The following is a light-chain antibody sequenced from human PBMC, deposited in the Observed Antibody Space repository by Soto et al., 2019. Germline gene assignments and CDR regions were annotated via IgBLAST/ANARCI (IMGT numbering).Light chain of an antibody. CDR3: QQDYNLPPS. V-gene: IGKV3D-7*01. CDR2: GAS. Sequence: EIVMTQSPATLSLSPGERATQSCRASQSVSSSYLSWYQQKPGQAPRLLIYGASTRATGIPARFSGSGSGTDFTLTISSLQPEDFAVYYCQQDYNLPPSFGQGTKV. CDR1: QSVSSSY. J-gene: IGKJ1*01.